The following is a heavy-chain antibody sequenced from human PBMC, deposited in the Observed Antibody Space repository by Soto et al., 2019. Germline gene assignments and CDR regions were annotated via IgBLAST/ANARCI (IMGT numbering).Heavy chain of an antibody. CDR2: ISYDGSDK. V-gene: IGHV3-30*18. CDR3: AKTPWERYYSHYVDY. D-gene: IGHD1-26*01. J-gene: IGHJ4*02. Sequence: QVHLVESGGGVVQPGRSLRLSCAASGFTFSTYGMHWVRQAPGKGLEWVAAISYDGSDKYYGDSVKGRFTISRDNSRNTLYLQMNSLRAEDTAVYYCAKTPWERYYSHYVDYWGQGNLVTVSS. CDR1: GFTFSTYG.